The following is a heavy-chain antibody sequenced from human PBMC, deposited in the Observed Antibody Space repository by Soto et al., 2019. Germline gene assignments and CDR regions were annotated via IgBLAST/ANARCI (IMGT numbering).Heavy chain of an antibody. V-gene: IGHV1-18*01. Sequence: QVRLVQSGAEVKKAGASVKVSCKASGYTFFSYGLSWVRQAPGPGLEWMGWISPYNGDTNYALNLQGRVSMTTDTSTSTAYMELRSLKSDDTAVYYCARALRTLSPSQFSVTTMDNWGQGTLVTVSS. CDR2: ISPYNGDT. D-gene: IGHD3-22*01. J-gene: IGHJ4*02. CDR1: GYTFFSYG. CDR3: ARALRTLSPSQFSVTTMDN.